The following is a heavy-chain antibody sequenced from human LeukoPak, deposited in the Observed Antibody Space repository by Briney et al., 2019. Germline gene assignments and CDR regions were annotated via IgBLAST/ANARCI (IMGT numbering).Heavy chain of an antibody. J-gene: IGHJ4*02. CDR3: AREYSSDWPTRFDY. D-gene: IGHD6-19*01. CDR1: GFTFSSYW. CDR2: IKQDGSER. V-gene: IGHV3-7*01. Sequence: GGSLRLSCAASGFTFSSYWMTWVRQAPGKGLEWVATIKQDGSERYYVDSVKGRFSISRDNARNSLYLQMNSLKAEDTAVYYCAREYSSDWPTRFDYWGQGTLVTVSS.